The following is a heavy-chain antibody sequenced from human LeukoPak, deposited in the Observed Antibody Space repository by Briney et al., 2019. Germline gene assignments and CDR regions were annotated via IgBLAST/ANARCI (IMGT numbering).Heavy chain of an antibody. V-gene: IGHV4-59*08. J-gene: IGHJ4*02. Sequence: SETLSLTCTVSGGSISSYYWSWIRQPPGKGLEWIGYIYYSGSTNYNPSLKSRVTISVDTSKNQFSLRLSSVTAADTAVYYCASLMFRPSRGWSSFDYWGQGTLVTVSS. CDR1: GGSISSYY. CDR2: IYYSGST. CDR3: ASLMFRPSRGWSSFDY. D-gene: IGHD3-22*01.